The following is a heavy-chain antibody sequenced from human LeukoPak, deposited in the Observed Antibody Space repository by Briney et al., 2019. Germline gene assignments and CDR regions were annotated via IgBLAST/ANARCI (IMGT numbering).Heavy chain of an antibody. CDR2: TYYRSKWYN. V-gene: IGHV6-1*01. CDR3: ARARAKLVGDGSSHRYFDY. Sequence: SQTLSLTCAISGDSVSSNSAAWNWIRQSPSRGLEWLGRTYYRSKWYNDYAVSVKSRITINPDTSKNQFSLQLNSVTPEDTAVYYCARARAKLVGDGSSHRYFDYWGQGTLVTVSS. D-gene: IGHD1-26*01. CDR1: GDSVSSNSAA. J-gene: IGHJ4*02.